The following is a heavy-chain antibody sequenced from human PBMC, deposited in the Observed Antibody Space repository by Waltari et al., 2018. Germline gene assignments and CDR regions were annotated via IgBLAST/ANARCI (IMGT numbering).Heavy chain of an antibody. CDR1: GFTFDDYA. J-gene: IGHJ4*02. CDR3: AKVGLLGGSYSAYFDY. D-gene: IGHD1-26*01. V-gene: IGHV3-9*01. Sequence: EVQLVESGGGLVQPGRSLRLSCAASGFTFDDYAMHWVRQAPGKGLEWVSGISWNSGSIGYADSVKGRFTISRDNAKNSLYLQMNSLRAEDTALYYCAKVGLLGGSYSAYFDYWGQVTLVTVSS. CDR2: ISWNSGSI.